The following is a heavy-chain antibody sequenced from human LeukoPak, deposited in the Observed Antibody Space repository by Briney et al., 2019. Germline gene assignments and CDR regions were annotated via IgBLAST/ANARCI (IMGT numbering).Heavy chain of an antibody. Sequence: PGGSLRLSCAASGFTFSSYGMHWVRQAPGKGLEWVAVISYDGSNKYYADSVKGRFTISRDNSKNTLYLQMNSLRAEDTAVYYCAKALQPEEMFTMAYWGQGTLVTFS. J-gene: IGHJ4*02. CDR2: ISYDGSNK. CDR1: GFTFSSYG. D-gene: IGHD4-4*01. V-gene: IGHV3-30*18. CDR3: AKALQPEEMFTMAY.